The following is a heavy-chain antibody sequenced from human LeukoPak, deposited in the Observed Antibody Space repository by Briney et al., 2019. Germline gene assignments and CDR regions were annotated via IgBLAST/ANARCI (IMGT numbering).Heavy chain of an antibody. Sequence: KTGGSLRLSCAASGFTFSSYSMNWVRQAPGKGLEWVSSISSSSTYIYYADSVKGRFTISRDNAKKSLYLQTNSLRAEDTAVYYCARDSAYYYDSRLQYYFDYWGQGTLVTVSS. CDR1: GFTFSSYS. J-gene: IGHJ4*02. CDR3: ARDSAYYYDSRLQYYFDY. CDR2: ISSSSTYI. D-gene: IGHD3-22*01. V-gene: IGHV3-21*01.